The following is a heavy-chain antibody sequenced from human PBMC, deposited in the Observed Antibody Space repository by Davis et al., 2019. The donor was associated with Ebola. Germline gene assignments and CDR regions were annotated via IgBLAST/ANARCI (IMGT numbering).Heavy chain of an antibody. Sequence: GESLKISCKGSGYSFTSYWIGWVRQLPGKGLEWMGIIYPGDSDTRYSPSFQGQVTISADKSISTAYLQWSSLKASDTAMYYCARLMIAAAGIFAWYFDLWGRGTLVTVSS. V-gene: IGHV5-51*01. D-gene: IGHD6-13*01. J-gene: IGHJ2*01. CDR2: IYPGDSDT. CDR3: ARLMIAAAGIFAWYFDL. CDR1: GYSFTSYW.